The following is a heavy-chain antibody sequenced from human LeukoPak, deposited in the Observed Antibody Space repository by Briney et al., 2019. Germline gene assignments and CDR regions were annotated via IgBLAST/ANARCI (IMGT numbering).Heavy chain of an antibody. CDR3: ARGIRGHCSGGRCLPYYFDY. CDR2: IYYSGST. CDR1: GGSISSSSYY. V-gene: IGHV4-39*07. D-gene: IGHD2-15*01. Sequence: SETLSLTCTVSGGSISSSSYYWGWIRQPPGKGLEWIGSIYYSGSTYYNPSLKSRVTISVDTSKNQFSLKLSSVTAADTAVYYCARGIRGHCSGGRCLPYYFDYWGQGSLVTVSS. J-gene: IGHJ4*02.